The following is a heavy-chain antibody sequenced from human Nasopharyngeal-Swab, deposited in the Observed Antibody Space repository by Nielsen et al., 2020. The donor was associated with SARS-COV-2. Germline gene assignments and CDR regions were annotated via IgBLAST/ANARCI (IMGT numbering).Heavy chain of an antibody. J-gene: IGHJ6*03. V-gene: IGHV3-30*18. CDR2: ISYDGSHK. Sequence: GESLKISCAASGFTFSSYGMHWVRQAPGKGLEWVAVISYDGSHKYYADSVKGRFTMSRDNSKDTLYLQMNSLRAEDTAVYYCAKCSSTYYYTKYYMDVWGKGTTVTVSS. D-gene: IGHD2-2*02. CDR3: AKCSSTYYYTKYYMDV. CDR1: GFTFSSYG.